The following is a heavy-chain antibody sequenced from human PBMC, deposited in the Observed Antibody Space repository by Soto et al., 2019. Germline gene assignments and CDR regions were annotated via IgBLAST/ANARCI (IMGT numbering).Heavy chain of an antibody. CDR3: AREVGSWKDY. D-gene: IGHD2-15*01. CDR2: ISYDGSNK. Sequence: QVQLVESGGGVVQPGRSLRLSCAASGFTFSSYARHWVRQAPGKGLEWVAVISYDGSNKYYADSVKGRFTISRDNSKNTLYLQMNSLRAEDTAVYYCAREVGSWKDYWGQGTLVTVSS. CDR1: GFTFSSYA. J-gene: IGHJ4*02. V-gene: IGHV3-30-3*01.